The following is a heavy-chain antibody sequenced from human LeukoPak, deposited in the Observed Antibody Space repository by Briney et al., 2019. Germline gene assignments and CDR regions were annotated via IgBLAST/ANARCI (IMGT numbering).Heavy chain of an antibody. CDR3: ARGRGYQLLLGYYYCGMDV. J-gene: IGHJ6*02. CDR1: GGSFSGYY. D-gene: IGHD2-2*01. Sequence: SETLSLTCAVYGGSFSGYYWSWIRQPPGKGLEWTGEINHSGSTNYNPSLKSRVTISVDTSKNQFSLKLSSVTAADTAVYYCARGRGYQLLLGYYYCGMDVWGQGTTVTVSS. V-gene: IGHV4-34*01. CDR2: INHSGST.